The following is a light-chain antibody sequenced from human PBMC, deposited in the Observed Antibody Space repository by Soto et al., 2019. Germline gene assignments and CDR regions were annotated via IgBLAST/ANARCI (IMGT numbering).Light chain of an antibody. J-gene: IGKJ1*01. V-gene: IGKV1-39*01. CDR3: QQSFSPLWT. CDR1: QSISNY. CDR2: AAS. Sequence: DLQMTQSPSSLSASVGDRVTITCRASQSISNYLNWYQQKPGKAPKLLIYAASSMQSGVPSRFSGRGSDTDFTLTISSLQPDDSATYYCQQSFSPLWTFGHGTKVEV.